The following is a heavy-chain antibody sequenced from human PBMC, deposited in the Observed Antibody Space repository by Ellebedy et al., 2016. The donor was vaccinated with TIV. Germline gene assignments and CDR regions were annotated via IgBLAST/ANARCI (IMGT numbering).Heavy chain of an antibody. CDR3: AKDPYSSSQYYFDY. CDR2: ISGSGGST. J-gene: IGHJ4*02. V-gene: IGHV3-23*01. CDR1: GFTFSSYA. D-gene: IGHD6-13*01. Sequence: GESLKISXAASGFTFSSYAMSWVRQAPGQGLEWVSAISGSGGSTYYADSVKGRFTISRDNSKNTLYLQMNSLRAEDTAVYYCAKDPYSSSQYYFDYWGQGTLVTVSS.